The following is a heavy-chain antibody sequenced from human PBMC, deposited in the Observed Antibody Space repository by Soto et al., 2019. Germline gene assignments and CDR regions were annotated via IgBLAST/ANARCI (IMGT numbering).Heavy chain of an antibody. D-gene: IGHD4-17*01. CDR2: ISGDSGRA. CDR3: AKDRTLTTVPKNDAFDI. J-gene: IGHJ3*02. CDR1: GFTFSTYA. V-gene: IGHV3-23*01. Sequence: EVQLLESGGDLVQPGGSLRLSCAASGFTFSTYAMSWVRQAPGKGLEWVSGISGDSGRAYYADSVRGRFSISRDNSQNXXYLLMNSLRAEDTAVYYCAKDRTLTTVPKNDAFDIWGQGTMVTVS.